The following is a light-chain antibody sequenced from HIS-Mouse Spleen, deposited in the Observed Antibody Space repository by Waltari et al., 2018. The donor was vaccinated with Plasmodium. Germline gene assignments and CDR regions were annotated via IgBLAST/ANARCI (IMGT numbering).Light chain of an antibody. CDR3: QQYNNWSFT. CDR1: QSVSSN. Sequence: EILMTQSPATLSVSPGERATLSCRASQSVSSNLAWYQQKPGQAPRLLIYGASTRATGIPARFSCSGSGTEFTLTISSLQSEDFAVYYCQQYNNWSFTFGPGTKVDIK. J-gene: IGKJ3*01. V-gene: IGKV3-15*01. CDR2: GAS.